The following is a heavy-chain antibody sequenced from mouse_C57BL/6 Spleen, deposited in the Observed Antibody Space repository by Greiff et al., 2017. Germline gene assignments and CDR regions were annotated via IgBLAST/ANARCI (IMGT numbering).Heavy chain of an antibody. J-gene: IGHJ4*01. V-gene: IGHV1-53*01. D-gene: IGHD2-4*01. Sequence: QVQLKQPGTELVKPGASVKLSCKASGYTFTSYWMHWVKQRPGQGLEWIGNINPSNGGTNYNEKFKSKATLTVDKSSSTAYMQLSSLTSEDSAVYYWATDKGYYDYGLYAMDYWGQGTSVTVSS. CDR2: INPSNGGT. CDR1: GYTFTSYW. CDR3: ATDKGYYDYGLYAMDY.